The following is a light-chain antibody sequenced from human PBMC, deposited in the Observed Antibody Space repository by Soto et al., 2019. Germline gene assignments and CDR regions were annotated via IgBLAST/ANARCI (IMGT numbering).Light chain of an antibody. J-gene: IGKJ1*01. Sequence: EIVLTQSPGTLSLSPGERATLSCRASQSVTNNYLAWFQQKPGQAPRLIMYHGSRRAAGAPDRFSGSGSGTDFSLTISRLEPEDFAVYYCQQYGSSPPETFGQGTKVDIK. CDR3: QQYGSSPPET. V-gene: IGKV3-20*01. CDR2: HGS. CDR1: QSVTNNY.